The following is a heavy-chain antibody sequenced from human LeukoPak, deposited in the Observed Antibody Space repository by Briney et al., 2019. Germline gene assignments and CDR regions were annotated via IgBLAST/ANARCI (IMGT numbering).Heavy chain of an antibody. CDR1: GYTFTGYG. CDR2: ISAYNGNT. V-gene: IGHV1-18*01. Sequence: ASVKVSCKASGYTFTGYGISWVRQAPGQGLEWMGWISAYNGNTNYAQKLQGRVTMTTDTSTSTAYMELRSLRSDDTAVYYCARERGYLSIAAIYYFDYWGQGTLVTVSS. CDR3: ARERGYLSIAAIYYFDY. D-gene: IGHD6-6*01. J-gene: IGHJ4*02.